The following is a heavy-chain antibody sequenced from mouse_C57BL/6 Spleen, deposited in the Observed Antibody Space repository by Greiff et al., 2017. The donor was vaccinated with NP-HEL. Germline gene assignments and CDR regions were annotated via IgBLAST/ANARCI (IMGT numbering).Heavy chain of an antibody. Sequence: EVKLQESGPGLVKPSQSLSLTCSVTGYSITSGYYWNWIRQFPGNKLEWMGYISYDGSNNYNPSLKNRISITRDTSKNQFFLKLNSVTTEDTATYYCARFLDYYGSSYGYFDVWGTGTTVTVSS. D-gene: IGHD1-1*01. CDR1: GYSITSGYY. CDR2: ISYDGSN. V-gene: IGHV3-6*01. J-gene: IGHJ1*03. CDR3: ARFLDYYGSSYGYFDV.